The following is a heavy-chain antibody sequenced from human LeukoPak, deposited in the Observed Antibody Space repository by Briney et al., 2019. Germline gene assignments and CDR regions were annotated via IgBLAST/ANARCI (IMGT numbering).Heavy chain of an antibody. CDR2: IYYIGTA. CDR3: ARARGDSPRIYYYMDV. D-gene: IGHD3-16*01. V-gene: IGHV4-30-4*01. J-gene: IGHJ6*03. Sequence: SQTLSLTCSVSGDSISIGDYWWSWIRQSPGKGLEWIGYIYYIGTAYYNPSLRSRVALSADTSKNQFSLKLNSVTVADSAVYFCARARGDSPRIYYYMDVWGKGTTVTVSS. CDR1: GDSISIGDYW.